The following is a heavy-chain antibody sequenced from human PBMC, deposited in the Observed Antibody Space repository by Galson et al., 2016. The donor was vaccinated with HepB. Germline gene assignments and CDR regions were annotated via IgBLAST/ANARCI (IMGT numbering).Heavy chain of an antibody. D-gene: IGHD3-16*01. J-gene: IGHJ5*01. Sequence: SLRLSCAASGFTFSSYGMHWVRQAPGQGLEGVADISYDGTDKSYGDSVKGRFIISRDNSKNTLYLEMNSLRAEDTAVYYCAKNGPSWGSYSRPNNCFNSWGQGTLVTVSS. CDR3: AKNGPSWGSYSRPNNCFNS. V-gene: IGHV3-30*18. CDR2: ISYDGTDK. CDR1: GFTFSSYG.